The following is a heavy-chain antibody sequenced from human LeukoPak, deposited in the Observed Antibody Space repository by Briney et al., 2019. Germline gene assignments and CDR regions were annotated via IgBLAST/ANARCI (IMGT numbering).Heavy chain of an antibody. V-gene: IGHV3-11*01. J-gene: IGHJ4*02. CDR2: IYSSGSTI. CDR1: GFTFSDYY. Sequence: GGSLRLSCAASGFTFSDYYMSWIRQAPGKGLERVSYIYSSGSTIYYANPVKGRFTIPRDNAKNSLYLQMNSLRAEDTAVYYCASSLTYYDDSSGYNPEIDYWGQGTLVTVSS. D-gene: IGHD3-22*01. CDR3: ASSLTYYDDSSGYNPEIDY.